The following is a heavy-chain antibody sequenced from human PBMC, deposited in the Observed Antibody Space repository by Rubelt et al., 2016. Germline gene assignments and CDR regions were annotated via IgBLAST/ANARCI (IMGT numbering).Heavy chain of an antibody. CDR2: INHSGST. CDR1: GGSFSGYY. D-gene: IGHD2-15*01. V-gene: IGHV4-34*01. CDR3: ARVGYCSGGSCLHPV. Sequence: QVQLQQWGAGLLKPSETLSLTCAVYGGSFSGYYWSWIRQPPGKGLEWIGEINHSGSTNYNPSLKSRVTISVDTSKNQFSLKLSSVTAADTAVYYCARVGYCSGGSCLHPVWGQGTLVTVSS. J-gene: IGHJ4*02.